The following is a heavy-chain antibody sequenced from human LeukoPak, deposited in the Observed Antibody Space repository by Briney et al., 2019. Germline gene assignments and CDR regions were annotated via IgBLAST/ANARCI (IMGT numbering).Heavy chain of an antibody. D-gene: IGHD5-18*01. J-gene: IGHJ4*02. CDR2: INPNSGGT. CDR3: AREIFVDTAMVIFDY. V-gene: IGHV1-2*02. Sequence: ASVKVSCKASGYTFTGYYMHWVRQAPGQGLEWMGWINPNSGGTNYAQKFQGRVTMTRDTSIGTAYMELSRLRSDDTAVYYCAREIFVDTAMVIFDYWGQGTLVTVSS. CDR1: GYTFTGYY.